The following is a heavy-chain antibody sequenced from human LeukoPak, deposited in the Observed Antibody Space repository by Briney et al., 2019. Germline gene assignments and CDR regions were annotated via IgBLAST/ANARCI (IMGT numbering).Heavy chain of an antibody. V-gene: IGHV4-4*02. J-gene: IGHJ4*02. CDR3: ASSVTGYSSSWWVY. CDR2: IYHSGST. Sequence: SETLPLTCAVSGGSISSSNWWSWVRQPPGKGLEWIGEIYHSGSTNYNPSLKSRVTISVDKSKNQFSLKLSSVTAADTAVYYCASSVTGYSSSWWVYWGQGTLVTVSS. CDR1: GGSISSSNW. D-gene: IGHD6-13*01.